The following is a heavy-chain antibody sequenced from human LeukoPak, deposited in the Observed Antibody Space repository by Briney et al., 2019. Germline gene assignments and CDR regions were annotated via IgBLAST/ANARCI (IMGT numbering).Heavy chain of an antibody. Sequence: GGSLRLSCAASGITSSSYLMTWVRQAPGKGLEWVANIKQDGSDKYYVDSVKGRFTISRDNAQNSLHLQMNSLRVEDTAVYYCARGIYDSRGYYYSSFDYWGQGTLVTVSS. CDR3: ARGIYDSRGYYYSSFDY. V-gene: IGHV3-7*01. D-gene: IGHD3-22*01. CDR1: GITSSSYL. CDR2: IKQDGSDK. J-gene: IGHJ4*02.